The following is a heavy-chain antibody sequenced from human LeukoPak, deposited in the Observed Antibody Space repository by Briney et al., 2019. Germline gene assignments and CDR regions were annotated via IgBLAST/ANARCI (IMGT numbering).Heavy chain of an antibody. CDR3: AKGSDYDPPYYYYYMDV. CDR2: ISSSGSTI. D-gene: IGHD5-12*01. CDR1: GFTFSSYE. J-gene: IGHJ6*03. Sequence: GGSLRLSCAASGFTFSSYEMNWVRQAPGKGLEWVSYISSSGSTIYYADSVKGRFTISRDNSKNTLYLQMNSLRAEDTAVYYCAKGSDYDPPYYYYYMDVWGKGTTVTISS. V-gene: IGHV3-48*03.